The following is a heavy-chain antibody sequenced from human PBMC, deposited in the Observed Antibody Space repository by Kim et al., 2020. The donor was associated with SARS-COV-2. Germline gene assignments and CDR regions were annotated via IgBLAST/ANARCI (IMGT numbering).Heavy chain of an antibody. V-gene: IGHV1-8*02. Sequence: ASVKVSCKASGYTFTSHDINWVRRATGQGLEWMGWMTPSAENRGYARKFQGRVTMTRDTSISTAYMELSGLTSEDTAVYYCARESEGYSSQMDLDYWGQGTLVTVSA. J-gene: IGHJ4*02. D-gene: IGHD6-19*01. CDR2: MTPSAENR. CDR1: GYTFTSHD. CDR3: ARESEGYSSQMDLDY.